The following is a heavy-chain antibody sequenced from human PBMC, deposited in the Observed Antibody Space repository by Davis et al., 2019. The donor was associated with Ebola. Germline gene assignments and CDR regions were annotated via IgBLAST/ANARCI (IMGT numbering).Heavy chain of an antibody. Sequence: MPSETLSLTCTVSGGSISSGDYYWSWIRQPPGKGLEWIGNIYNSGSTNFIPSLESRVTISVDTSNNEFSLKLRSVTAADTAVYYCARHWRGTYYRHRWFDPWGQGTLVTVSS. CDR1: GGSISSGDYY. CDR3: ARHWRGTYYRHRWFDP. D-gene: IGHD1-26*01. V-gene: IGHV4-61*08. CDR2: IYNSGST. J-gene: IGHJ5*02.